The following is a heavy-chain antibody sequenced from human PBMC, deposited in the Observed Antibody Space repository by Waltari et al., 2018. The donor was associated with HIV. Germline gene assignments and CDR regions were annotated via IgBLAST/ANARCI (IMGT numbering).Heavy chain of an antibody. D-gene: IGHD6-19*01. Sequence: QLQLQESGPGLVKPSETLSLTCTVSGGSINSSSYYWGWIRQPPGKGLEWIGSIFYSGSTYYKPSLKSRVTISVDTSKNQFSLKLSSVTAAETAVYYCARGGHFAVAFDCWGRGTLVTVSS. CDR1: GGSINSSSYY. J-gene: IGHJ4*02. CDR2: IFYSGST. CDR3: ARGGHFAVAFDC. V-gene: IGHV4-39*01.